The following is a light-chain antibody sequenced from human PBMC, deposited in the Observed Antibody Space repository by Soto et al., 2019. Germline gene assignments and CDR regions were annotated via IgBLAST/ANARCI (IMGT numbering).Light chain of an antibody. CDR2: DIN. Sequence: QSVLTQPASVSGSPGQSNTISCTGTSSDVGGYNYVSWYQQHPGKAPKLMIYDINIRPSGVSNRFSGSKSGNTASLTISGLQAEDEADYYCSSYTSIDTRVFGTGTKLTVL. CDR1: SSDVGGYNY. J-gene: IGLJ1*01. CDR3: SSYTSIDTRV. V-gene: IGLV2-14*01.